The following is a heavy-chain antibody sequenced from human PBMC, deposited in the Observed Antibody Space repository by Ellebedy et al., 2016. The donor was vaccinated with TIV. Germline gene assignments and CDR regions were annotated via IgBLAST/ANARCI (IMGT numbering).Heavy chain of an antibody. CDR3: GRDDVQVTDALFYFHY. D-gene: IGHD1-1*01. V-gene: IGHV1-69*04. J-gene: IGHJ4*02. Sequence: AASVKVSCKVSGYTVTELSIHWVRQAPGQGLEWMGRIIPILGIANYAQKFQGRVTITADKSTSTAYMDLSSLRSEDTAVYYCGRDDVQVTDALFYFHYWGQGTLISVSS. CDR2: IIPILGIA. CDR1: GYTVTELS.